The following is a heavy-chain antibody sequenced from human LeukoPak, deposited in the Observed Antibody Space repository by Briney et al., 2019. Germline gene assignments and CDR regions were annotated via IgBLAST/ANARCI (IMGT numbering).Heavy chain of an antibody. J-gene: IGHJ4*02. Sequence: SETLSLTCAVYGGSFSGYYWSWIRQPPGKGLEWIGEINHSGSTNYNPSLKSRVTISVDTSKNQFSLKLSSVTAADTVVYYCARGSAIRLVTATRNYFDYWGQGTLVTVSS. CDR3: ARGSAIRLVTATRNYFDY. CDR1: GGSFSGYY. V-gene: IGHV4-34*01. D-gene: IGHD2-21*02. CDR2: INHSGST.